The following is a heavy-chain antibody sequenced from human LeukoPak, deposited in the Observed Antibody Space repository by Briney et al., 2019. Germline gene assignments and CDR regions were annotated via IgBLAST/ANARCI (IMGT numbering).Heavy chain of an antibody. CDR1: GGSISSGGYF. J-gene: IGHJ4*02. CDR2: IYHSGST. Sequence: SETLSLTCTVSGGSISSGGYFWNWIRQRPGTGLEWIGNIYHSGSTYHNPSLKSRVTISVDTSKNQFSLKPSSVTAADTAVYYCARRYSGYEYFDYWGQGTLLTVSS. CDR3: ARRYSGYEYFDY. D-gene: IGHD5-12*01. V-gene: IGHV4-31*03.